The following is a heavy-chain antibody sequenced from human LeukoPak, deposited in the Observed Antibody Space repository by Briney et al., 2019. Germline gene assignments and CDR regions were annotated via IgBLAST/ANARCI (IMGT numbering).Heavy chain of an antibody. D-gene: IGHD2-2*01. CDR2: IYPGDSDT. Sequence: GESLKISCKGSGYSFTSYWIGWVRQMPGKGLEWMGIIYPGDSDTRYSPSFHGQVTISADKSISTAYLQWSSLKASDTAMYYCARLGCSSTSCYRMDVWGKGTTVTVSS. V-gene: IGHV5-51*01. CDR3: ARLGCSSTSCYRMDV. J-gene: IGHJ6*03. CDR1: GYSFTSYW.